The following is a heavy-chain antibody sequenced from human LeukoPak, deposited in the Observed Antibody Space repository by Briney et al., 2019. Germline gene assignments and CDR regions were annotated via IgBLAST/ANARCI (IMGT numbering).Heavy chain of an antibody. CDR2: IYTSGST. Sequence: SETLSLXCTVSGGSISSYYWSWIRQPAGKVLEWIGRIYTSGSTNYNPSLESRVTMSIDTSKNQFSLKLSSVTAADTAVYYCASGRQWLILWGQGTLVTVSS. V-gene: IGHV4-4*07. J-gene: IGHJ4*02. CDR1: GGSISSYY. CDR3: ASGRQWLIL. D-gene: IGHD6-19*01.